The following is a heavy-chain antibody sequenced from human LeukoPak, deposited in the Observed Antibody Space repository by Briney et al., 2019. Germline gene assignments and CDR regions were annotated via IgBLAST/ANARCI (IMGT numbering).Heavy chain of an antibody. D-gene: IGHD2-2*02. V-gene: IGHV3-30*04. CDR2: ISYDGINK. J-gene: IGHJ4*02. CDR3: ARDRAGRYCSSTSCYKSHYFDY. CDR1: GFTFSSYA. Sequence: PGGSLRLSCPASGFTFSSYAMHWVRQAPGKGLEWVAVISYDGINKYYADSVKGRFTISRDNSKNTLYLQMNSLRAEDTAVYYCARDRAGRYCSSTSCYKSHYFDYWGQGTLVTVSS.